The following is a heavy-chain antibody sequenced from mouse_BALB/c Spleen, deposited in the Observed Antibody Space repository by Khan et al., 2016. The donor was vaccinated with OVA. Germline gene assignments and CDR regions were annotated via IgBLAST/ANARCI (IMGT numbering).Heavy chain of an antibody. CDR1: GYSITSDYA. J-gene: IGHJ2*01. CDR3: ARSLTITTVVATDFDY. V-gene: IGHV3-2*02. D-gene: IGHD1-1*01. Sequence: EVELVESGPGLVKPSQSLSLTCTVTGYSITSDYAWNWIRQFPGNKLEWMGYISYSGRTSYNHSLKSRISIPRDPSKKQFFLQLTSVTTEDTATYYCARSLTITTVVATDFDYWGQGTTLTVSS. CDR2: ISYSGRT.